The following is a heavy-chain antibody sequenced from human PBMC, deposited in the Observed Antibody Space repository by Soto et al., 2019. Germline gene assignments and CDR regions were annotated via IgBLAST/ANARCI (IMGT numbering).Heavy chain of an antibody. CDR2: ISYDGSNK. J-gene: IGHJ6*02. D-gene: IGHD6-19*01. CDR3: AREGSGWSGYYYGMDV. Sequence: QGQLVECGGGVVQPGRSLRLACAGSGFTFSSYAMHWVRQAPGKGLGWVAVISYDGSNKYYADSVKGRFAISRDNSKNTLYLQMNSLRAEDTAVYYCAREGSGWSGYYYGMDVWGQGTTVTVSS. V-gene: IGHV3-30*09. CDR1: GFTFSSYA.